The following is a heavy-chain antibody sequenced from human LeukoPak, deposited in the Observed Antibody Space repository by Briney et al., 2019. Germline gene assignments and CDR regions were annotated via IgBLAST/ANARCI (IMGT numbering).Heavy chain of an antibody. CDR1: GYTLTGYY. CDR2: INPNSGGT. CDR3: ARAYSSSWYSRGAFDI. D-gene: IGHD6-13*01. J-gene: IGHJ3*02. Sequence: ASVKVSCKASGYTLTGYYMHWVRQAPGQGLEWTGSINPNSGGTNYAQKFQGRVTMTRDTSISTAYMELSRLRSDDTAVYYCARAYSSSWYSRGAFDIWGQGTMVTVSS. V-gene: IGHV1-2*02.